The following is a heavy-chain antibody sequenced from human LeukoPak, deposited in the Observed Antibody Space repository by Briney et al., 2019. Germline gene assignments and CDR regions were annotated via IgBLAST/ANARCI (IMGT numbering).Heavy chain of an antibody. D-gene: IGHD3-22*01. CDR3: AKRYYYDNSGLWDY. Sequence: GGSLRLSCAASGFTFSSYAMSWVRQAPGKGLEWVSAISSSGGSTYYADSVKGRFTISRDNSKNTLHLQMNSLRAEDTAVYYCAKRYYYDNSGLWDYWGQGTLVTVSS. CDR1: GFTFSSYA. J-gene: IGHJ4*02. V-gene: IGHV3-23*01. CDR2: ISSSGGST.